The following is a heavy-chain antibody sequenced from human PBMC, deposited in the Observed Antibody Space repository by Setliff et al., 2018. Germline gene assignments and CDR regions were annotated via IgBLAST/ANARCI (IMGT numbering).Heavy chain of an antibody. J-gene: IGHJ4*02. CDR1: GYSISSGYI. Sequence: LSETLSLTCTVSGYSISSGYIWGWIRQPPGKGLEWVGNIGHTGSINYNQSLKSRLTISRDTSKNQVSLKLNSVTATDTAVYYCARDLGHGGDSDYWGQGILVTVSS. CDR3: ARDLGHGGDSDY. CDR2: IGHTGSI. D-gene: IGHD2-21*02. V-gene: IGHV4-38-2*02.